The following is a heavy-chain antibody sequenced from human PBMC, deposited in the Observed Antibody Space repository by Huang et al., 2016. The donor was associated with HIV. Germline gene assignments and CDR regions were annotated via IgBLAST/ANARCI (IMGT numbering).Heavy chain of an antibody. D-gene: IGHD1-26*01. CDR1: GVSLIPYAHY. CDR2: FFYGGRT. CDR3: ARRGSGGGSFHGFND. J-gene: IGHJ4*02. Sequence: QLRLQESGPGLVQPSETLSLTCNGSGVSLIPYAHYWGWIGSFFYGGRTSYNPSFSSRVTISTDTSKTQVPLKLTSVTAADTATYYCARRGSGGGSFHGFNDWGQGIMVAVSP. V-gene: IGHV4-39*07.